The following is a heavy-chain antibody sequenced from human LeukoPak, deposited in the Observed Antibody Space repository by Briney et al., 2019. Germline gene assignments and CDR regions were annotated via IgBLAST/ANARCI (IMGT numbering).Heavy chain of an antibody. CDR2: IDYSGRS. Sequence: SETLSLTCSVSGGSISSSYWSWIRQPPGKGLEWIGNIDYSGRSSYNPSLKSRLTISIDTPKTQFSLKLRSVTAADTAVYYCARETGFFGGGYSAFYYIDVWGEGTTVTVSS. J-gene: IGHJ6*03. V-gene: IGHV4-59*01. D-gene: IGHD3-22*01. CDR3: ARETGFFGGGYSAFYYIDV. CDR1: GGSISSSY.